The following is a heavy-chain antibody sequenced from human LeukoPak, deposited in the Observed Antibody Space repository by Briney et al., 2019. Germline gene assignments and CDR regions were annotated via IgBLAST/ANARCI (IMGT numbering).Heavy chain of an antibody. J-gene: IGHJ4*02. V-gene: IGHV3-21*01. CDR1: GVTFSSYS. CDR3: AREGIAASFDY. CDR2: VSSSSSYI. D-gene: IGHD6-13*01. Sequence: GGSLRLSCAASGVTFSSYSVNWVRQAPGKGLEWVSSVSSSSSYIYYADSVKGRFTISRDNAKNSLYLQMNSLRAEDTAVYYCAREGIAASFDYWGQGTLVTVSS.